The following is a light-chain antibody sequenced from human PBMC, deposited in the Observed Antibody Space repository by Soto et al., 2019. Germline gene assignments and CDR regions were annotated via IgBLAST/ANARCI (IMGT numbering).Light chain of an antibody. CDR2: GAS. J-gene: IGKJ1*01. V-gene: IGKV3-15*01. Sequence: EIVMTQSPATLSVSPGERATLSCRASQSVSSDLAWYQQKPGQAPRLLIYGASTRATDIPATFSGSGSGTEFTLTISRLEPEDFAVYYCQQYGSSYQTFGQGTKVDIK. CDR1: QSVSSD. CDR3: QQYGSSYQT.